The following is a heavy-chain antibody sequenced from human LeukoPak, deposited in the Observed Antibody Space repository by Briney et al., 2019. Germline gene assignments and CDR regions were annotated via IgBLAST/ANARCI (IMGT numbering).Heavy chain of an antibody. J-gene: IGHJ6*02. D-gene: IGHD3-3*01. Sequence: SETLSLTCTVSGGSISSYYWSWIRQPPGKGLEWIGYIYYSGSTNYNPSLKSRVTISVDTSKNQFSLKLSSVTAADTALYYCARDSDFWSHRGYYGMDVWGQGTTVTVSS. CDR3: ARDSDFWSHRGYYGMDV. CDR1: GGSISSYY. CDR2: IYYSGST. V-gene: IGHV4-59*01.